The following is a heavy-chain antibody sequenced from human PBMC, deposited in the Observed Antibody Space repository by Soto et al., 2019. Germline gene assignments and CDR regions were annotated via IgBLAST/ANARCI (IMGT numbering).Heavy chain of an antibody. CDR1: GGSISSNY. V-gene: IGHV4-59*08. D-gene: IGHD3-9*01. J-gene: IGHJ2*01. Sequence: QVQLQESGPGPVKPSETLSLTCTVSGGSISSNYWSWIRQPPGKGLEWIGYIYHSGSTNYNPSLTSRVTIPVATSKNQFSLRLSSVTAADTALYYCARRYYDILTGYPGYFDLWGRGTLVTVSS. CDR2: IYHSGST. CDR3: ARRYYDILTGYPGYFDL.